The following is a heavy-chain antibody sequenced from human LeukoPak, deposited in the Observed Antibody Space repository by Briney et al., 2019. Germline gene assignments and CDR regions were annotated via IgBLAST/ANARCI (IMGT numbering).Heavy chain of an antibody. CDR1: GGSICSGGEY. V-gene: IGHV4-31*03. CDR3: AGRGSRLWY. J-gene: IGHJ4*02. Sequence: SETLSLTCTVSGGSICSGGEYWSWIRQHPGKGLEWIGYIYYSGSTYYNPSLKSRVTISVDTSKNQFSLKLSSVTAADTAVYYCAGRGSRLWYWGQGNLVTVSS. D-gene: IGHD2-21*01. CDR2: IYYSGST.